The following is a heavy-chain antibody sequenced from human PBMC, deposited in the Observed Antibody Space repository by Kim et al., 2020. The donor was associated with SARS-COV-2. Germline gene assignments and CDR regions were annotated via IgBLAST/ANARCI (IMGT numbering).Heavy chain of an antibody. CDR2: RVST. V-gene: IGHV4-39*01. J-gene: IGHJ4*02. D-gene: IGHD1-26*01. CDR3: ASEWGDY. Sequence: RVSTYYNPSLKSRVTISVDTSKNQFSLKLSSVTAADTAVYYCASEWGDYWGQGTLVTVSS.